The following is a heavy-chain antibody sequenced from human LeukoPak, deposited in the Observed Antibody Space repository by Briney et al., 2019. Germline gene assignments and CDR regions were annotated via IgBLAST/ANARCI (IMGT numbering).Heavy chain of an antibody. CDR2: IYPGDSDT. V-gene: IGHV5-51*01. J-gene: IGHJ5*02. Sequence: GESLKISCKGSGYSFTSYWIGWVRQMPGKGLEWMGIIYPGDSDTRYSPSFQGQVTISADKSISTAYLQWSSLKASDTAMYYCARLDYYDSSHGNAPTRNWFDPWGQGTLVTVSS. CDR3: ARLDYYDSSHGNAPTRNWFDP. D-gene: IGHD3-22*01. CDR1: GYSFTSYW.